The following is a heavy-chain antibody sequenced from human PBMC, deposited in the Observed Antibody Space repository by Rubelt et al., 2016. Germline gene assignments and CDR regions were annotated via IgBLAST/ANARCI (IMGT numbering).Heavy chain of an antibody. V-gene: IGHV1-3*01. CDR2: INAGNGNT. D-gene: IGHD5-18*01. CDR1: GYTFTSYA. Sequence: QVQLVQSGAEVKKPGASVKVSCMASGYTFTSYAMHWVRQSPGQRLEWMGWINAGNGNTKYSPEFQGRVTITRGNTASTAYMGLSSLRSEDTAVYYCARYGDTAIDLSLFYCGQGTLVTVSS. CDR3: ARYGDTAIDLSLFY. J-gene: IGHJ4*02.